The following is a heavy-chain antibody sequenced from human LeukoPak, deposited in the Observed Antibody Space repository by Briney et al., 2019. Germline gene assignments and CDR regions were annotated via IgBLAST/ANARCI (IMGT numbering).Heavy chain of an antibody. V-gene: IGHV3-23*01. Sequence: GGSLRLSCAASGFTFVDYAMHWVRQAPGKGLEWVSAISGSGGSTYYADSVKGRFTISRDNSKNTLYLQMNSLRAEDTAVYYCAKEPGTMIVVVITTPYFDYWGQGTLVTVSS. D-gene: IGHD3-22*01. CDR3: AKEPGTMIVVVITTPYFDY. CDR1: GFTFVDYA. J-gene: IGHJ4*02. CDR2: ISGSGGST.